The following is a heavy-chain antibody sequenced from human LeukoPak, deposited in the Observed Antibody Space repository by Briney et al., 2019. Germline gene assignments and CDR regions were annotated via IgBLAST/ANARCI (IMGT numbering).Heavy chain of an antibody. CDR1: GYTFSSYS. CDR3: ARDLVGYCSSTSCYYLDY. V-gene: IGHV3-21*01. J-gene: IGHJ4*02. Sequence: GGSLRLSCAASGYTFSSYSMNWVRQAPGKGLEWVSSISSSSSYIYYADSVKGRFTISRDNAKNSLYLQMNSLRAEDTAVYYCARDLVGYCSSTSCYYLDYWGQGTLVTVSS. CDR2: ISSSSSYI. D-gene: IGHD2-2*01.